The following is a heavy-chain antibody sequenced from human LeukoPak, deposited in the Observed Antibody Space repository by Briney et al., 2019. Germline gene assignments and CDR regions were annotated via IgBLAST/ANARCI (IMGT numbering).Heavy chain of an antibody. CDR1: GYTFTGYY. CDR2: INPNSGGT. Sequence: ASVKVSCKASGYTFTGYYMHWVRQAPGQGLEWMGWINPNSGGTNYAQKFQGRVTMTRDTSISTAYMELSRLRSDDTAVYYCARVGFILTGYYRNWFGPWGQGTLVTVSS. CDR3: ARVGFILTGYYRNWFGP. V-gene: IGHV1-2*02. J-gene: IGHJ5*02. D-gene: IGHD3-9*01.